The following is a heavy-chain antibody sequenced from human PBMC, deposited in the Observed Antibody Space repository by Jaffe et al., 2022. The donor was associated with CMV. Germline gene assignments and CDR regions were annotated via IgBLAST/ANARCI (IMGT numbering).Heavy chain of an antibody. CDR1: GFSLSTTGMC. CDR2: IDWDDDK. Sequence: QVTLRESGPALVKPTQTLTLTCTFSGFSLSTTGMCVNWIRQPPGKALEWLALIDWDDDKYYSTSLKTRLTISKDTSKNQVVLTMTNMDPVDTGTYYCARMTWFGNPLYGMDVWGQGTTVTVSS. J-gene: IGHJ6*02. CDR3: ARMTWFGNPLYGMDV. V-gene: IGHV2-70*01. D-gene: IGHD3-10*01.